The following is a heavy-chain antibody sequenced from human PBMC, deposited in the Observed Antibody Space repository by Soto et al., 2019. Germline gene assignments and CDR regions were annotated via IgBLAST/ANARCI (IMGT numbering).Heavy chain of an antibody. V-gene: IGHV4-34*02. J-gene: IGHJ5*02. CDR2: IHPSGDT. Sequence: QVQLQQWGAGLLKPSETLSLTCAVHSGSXXXXXXXXXRQPPGKGVEWIGEIHPSGDTDYNPSLXXXXXXXXXXXXXXXXXXXXXXXAADTAVYFCSRGRDPHKGGRTWGQGTLVTVSS. CDR1: SGSXXXXX. CDR3: SRGRDPHKGGRT. D-gene: IGHD3-3*01.